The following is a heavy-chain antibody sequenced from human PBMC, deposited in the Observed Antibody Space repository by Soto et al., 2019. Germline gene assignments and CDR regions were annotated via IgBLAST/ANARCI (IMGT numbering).Heavy chain of an antibody. D-gene: IGHD4-17*01. CDR3: ARDAYGDPYYYYGMDV. V-gene: IGHV3-48*03. CDR2: ISTSGDTI. J-gene: IGHJ6*02. CDR1: GFAFGFYE. Sequence: VHLLDSGGGLVQPGGSLRLSCAASGFAFGFYEMNWVRQAPGKGLEWVSYISTSGDTIYYTDSVKGRFTISRDNARNSLYLQMNSLRAEDTAVYYCARDAYGDPYYYYGMDVWGQGTTVTVSS.